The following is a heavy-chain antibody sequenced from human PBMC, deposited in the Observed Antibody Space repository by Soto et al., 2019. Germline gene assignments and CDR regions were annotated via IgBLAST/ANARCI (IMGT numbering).Heavy chain of an antibody. Sequence: QVQLVQSGAAVKKPGSSVKVSCKASGGTFSSYAISWVRQAPGQVLEWMGGIIPIFGTANYAQKFQGRVTITADESTSTAYVELSSLRSEDTAVYYCARDGYSYGYWFDPWGQGPLVTVSS. CDR3: ARDGYSYGYWFDP. V-gene: IGHV1-69*01. D-gene: IGHD5-18*01. J-gene: IGHJ5*02. CDR2: IIPIFGTA. CDR1: GGTFSSYA.